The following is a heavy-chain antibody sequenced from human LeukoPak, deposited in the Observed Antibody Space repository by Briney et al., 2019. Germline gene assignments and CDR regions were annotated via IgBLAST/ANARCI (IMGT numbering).Heavy chain of an antibody. V-gene: IGHV3-11*01. D-gene: IGHD3-3*01. CDR2: ISSSGSTI. Sequence: GGSLRLSCAASGFTFSDYYMSWIRQAPGKGLGWVSYISSSGSTIYYADSVKGRFTISRDNAKNSLYLQMNSLRAEDTAVYYCAVRENDFWSGVDYWGQGTLVTVSS. J-gene: IGHJ4*02. CDR3: AVRENDFWSGVDY. CDR1: GFTFSDYY.